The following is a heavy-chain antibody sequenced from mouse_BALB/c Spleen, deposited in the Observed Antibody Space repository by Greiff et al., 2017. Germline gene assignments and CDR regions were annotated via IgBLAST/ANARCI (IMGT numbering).Heavy chain of an antibody. CDR2: IYPGNVNT. D-gene: IGHD2-1*01. J-gene: IGHJ2*01. Sequence: QVQLQQSGPELVKPGASVRISCKASGFTFTSYYIHWVKQRPGQGLEWIGWIYPGNVNTKYNEKFKGKATLTADKSSSTAYMQLSSLTSEDAAVYVCAALLQRDGVYFDYWGQGTTLTVSS. CDR1: GFTFTSYY. V-gene: IGHV1S56*01. CDR3: AALLQRDGVYFDY.